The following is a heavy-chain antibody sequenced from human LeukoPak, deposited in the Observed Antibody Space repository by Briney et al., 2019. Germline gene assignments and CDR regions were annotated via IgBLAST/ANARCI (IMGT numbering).Heavy chain of an antibody. CDR1: GGTFSSYA. J-gene: IGHJ4*02. CDR2: IIPIFGTA. V-gene: IGHV1-69*05. Sequence: ASVKVSCKASGGTFSSYAISWVRQAPGQGLEWMGGIIPIFGTANYAQKFQGRVTITTDESTSTAYMELSSLRSEDTAVYYCARQASHDFWSGYYFDYWGQGALVTVSS. CDR3: ARQASHDFWSGYYFDY. D-gene: IGHD3-3*01.